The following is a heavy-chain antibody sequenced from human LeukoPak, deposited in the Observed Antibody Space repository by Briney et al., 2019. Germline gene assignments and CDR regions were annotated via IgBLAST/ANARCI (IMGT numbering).Heavy chain of an antibody. Sequence: PSETLSLTCTVAGGSMNSYYWSWIRQPPRKGLEWIAYIYYSGSTNYNPSLKSQVTISVDTSKNQFSLTLSSVTAADTAVYYCARQPGGTAAFDLWGQGTMVTVSS. CDR3: ARQPGGTAAFDL. CDR2: IYYSGST. D-gene: IGHD1-14*01. CDR1: GGSMNSYY. V-gene: IGHV4-59*08. J-gene: IGHJ3*01.